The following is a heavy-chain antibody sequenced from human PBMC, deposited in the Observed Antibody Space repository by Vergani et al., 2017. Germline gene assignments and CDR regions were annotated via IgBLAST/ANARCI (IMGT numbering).Heavy chain of an antibody. CDR1: GYSISSGYS. CDR3: ARDKGARIALAGMMDV. Sequence: QVQLQESGPGLVKPSETLSLTCTVSGYSISSGYSWGWIRQPPGKGLEWIGSIYHSESTYYNPSLKSRVTISVDTSKNQFSLKVSSVTAADTAVYYCARDKGARIALAGMMDVWGQGTTVTVSS. CDR2: IYHSEST. D-gene: IGHD6-19*01. V-gene: IGHV4-38-2*02. J-gene: IGHJ6*02.